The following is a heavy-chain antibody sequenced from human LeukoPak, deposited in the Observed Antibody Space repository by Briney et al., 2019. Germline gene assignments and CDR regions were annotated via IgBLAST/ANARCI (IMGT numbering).Heavy chain of an antibody. Sequence: ASVKVSCRASGYTFSGYHIHWVRQAPGQGLEWMGWINPNSGGTNFAPKFHGRVSMTRDTAISTAYMELTSLRSDDTAVYYCARSYGDYGSGAFDIWGQGTMVTVSS. CDR2: INPNSGGT. V-gene: IGHV1-2*02. J-gene: IGHJ3*02. CDR1: GYTFSGYH. CDR3: ARSYGDYGSGAFDI. D-gene: IGHD4-17*01.